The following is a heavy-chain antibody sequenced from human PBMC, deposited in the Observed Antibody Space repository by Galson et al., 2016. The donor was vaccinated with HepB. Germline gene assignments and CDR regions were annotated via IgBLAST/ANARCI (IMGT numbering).Heavy chain of an antibody. Sequence: SLRLSCAASGFTFSSYAMNWVRQAPGKGLEWVSYISGSASAIYYADSVKGRFTVSRDNSRNTLSLQMNSLRGEDTAVYYCARRAGPGWGAFDMWGQGTMVTVSP. CDR3: ARRAGPGWGAFDM. V-gene: IGHV3-48*01. D-gene: IGHD1-14*01. CDR2: ISGSASAI. CDR1: GFTFSSYA. J-gene: IGHJ3*02.